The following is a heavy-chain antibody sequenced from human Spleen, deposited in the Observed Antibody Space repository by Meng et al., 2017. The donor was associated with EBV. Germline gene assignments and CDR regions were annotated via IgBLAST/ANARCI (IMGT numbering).Heavy chain of an antibody. D-gene: IGHD6-6*01. CDR3: ARDRGAQYSGWFDP. CDR1: GGSISSSSYY. Sequence: ALAPRLLTLSGTLSPTCPASGGSISSSSYYWCWIRQPPGKGLEWIGSIYYSGSTNYNPSLKSRVTISIDKSENQFSLKLTSVTAADTALYYCARDRGAQYSGWFDPWGPGTLVTVSS. CDR2: IYYSGST. V-gene: IGHV4-39*07. J-gene: IGHJ5*02.